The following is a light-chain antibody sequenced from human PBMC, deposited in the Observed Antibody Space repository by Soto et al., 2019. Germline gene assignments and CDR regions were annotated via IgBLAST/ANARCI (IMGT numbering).Light chain of an antibody. CDR1: QNINSRY. CDR2: GAS. V-gene: IGKV3-20*01. J-gene: IGKJ3*01. CDR3: QQFGSSPGFT. Sequence: EIVLTQSPGTLSLSPGERATLSCRASQNINSRYLAWYQQKPGQAPRLLIYGASSRATGIPDRFSGSGSGTXXXXXXXXXXXEDFAVXYCQQFGSSPGFTFGPGTKVDIK.